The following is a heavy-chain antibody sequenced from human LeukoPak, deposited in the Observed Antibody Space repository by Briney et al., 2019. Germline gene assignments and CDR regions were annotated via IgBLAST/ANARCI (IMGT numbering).Heavy chain of an antibody. CDR2: IYYSGST. D-gene: IGHD4-17*01. CDR1: GGSVSSSSYY. CDR3: ARDRLTTVTRYHGMDV. J-gene: IGHJ6*04. Sequence: PSETLSLTCTVSGGSVSSSSYYWSWIRQPPGKGLEWIGYIYYSGSTNYNPSLKSRVTISVDTSKNQFSLKLSSVTAADTAMYYCARDRLTTVTRYHGMDVWGKGTTVTVSS. V-gene: IGHV4-61*01.